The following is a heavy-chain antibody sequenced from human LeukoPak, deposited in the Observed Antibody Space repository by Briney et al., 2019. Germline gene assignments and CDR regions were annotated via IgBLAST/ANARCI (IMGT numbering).Heavy chain of an antibody. J-gene: IGHJ4*02. CDR3: ARSSPPGYSSGWYLFGY. Sequence: SETLSLTCTVSGVSVSSGSYYWSWIRQPPGKGLEWIGYIYYSGSTNYNPSLTGRLTISVDTSKNPFSLTLSSVTPADTAVHYCARSSPPGYSSGWYLFGYWGQGTLVTVSS. CDR2: IYYSGST. V-gene: IGHV4-61*01. CDR1: GVSVSSGSYY. D-gene: IGHD6-19*01.